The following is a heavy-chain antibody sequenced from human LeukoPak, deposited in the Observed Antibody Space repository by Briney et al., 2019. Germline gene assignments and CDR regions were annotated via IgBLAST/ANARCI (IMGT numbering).Heavy chain of an antibody. CDR2: IYSSGST. Sequence: SETLSLTCSVSGVSISSGSNYWGWIRQPPGKTLEWIVSIYSSGSTYYNPSLKSRVIILMDTAKNHFSLNLSSVTAADTAVYYCARSDGYGLVGIWGQGTRVTVSS. CDR1: GVSISSGSNY. CDR3: ARSDGYGLVGI. V-gene: IGHV4-39*07. D-gene: IGHD3-10*01. J-gene: IGHJ3*02.